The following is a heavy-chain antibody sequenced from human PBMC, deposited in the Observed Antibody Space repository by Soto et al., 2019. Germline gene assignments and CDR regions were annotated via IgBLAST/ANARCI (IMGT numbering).Heavy chain of an antibody. CDR2: INPNSGGT. CDR1: GYTFTGYY. J-gene: IGHJ6*02. D-gene: IGHD1-26*01. Sequence: ASVKVSCKASGYTFTGYYMHWVRQAPGQGLEWMGWINPNSGGTNYAQKFQGWVTMTRDTSISTAYMELSRLRSDDTAVYYCARSGSYPLGYYGMDVWGQGTTVTVSS. V-gene: IGHV1-2*04. CDR3: ARSGSYPLGYYGMDV.